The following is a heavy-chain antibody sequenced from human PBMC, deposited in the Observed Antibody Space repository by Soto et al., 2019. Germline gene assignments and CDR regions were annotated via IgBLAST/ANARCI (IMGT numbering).Heavy chain of an antibody. J-gene: IGHJ5*02. CDR2: IYYSGST. D-gene: IGHD1-26*01. V-gene: IGHV4-61*01. Sequence: SETLSLTCTVSGGSVSSGSYYWSWIRQPPGKGLEWIGYIYYSGSTNYNPSLKSRVTISVDTSQNQFSLKLSSVTAADTAVYYCARVSAIGSYWFDPWGQGTLVTVSS. CDR3: ARVSAIGSYWFDP. CDR1: GGSVSSGSYY.